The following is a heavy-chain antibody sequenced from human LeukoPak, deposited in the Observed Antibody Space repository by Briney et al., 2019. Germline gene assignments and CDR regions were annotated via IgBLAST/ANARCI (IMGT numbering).Heavy chain of an antibody. CDR1: GYSISSGYY. CDR3: ASYITGTTVDY. J-gene: IGHJ4*02. D-gene: IGHD1-7*01. V-gene: IGHV4-38-2*01. Sequence: PSETLSLTCAVSGYSISSGYYRGWIRQPPGKGLEWIGSIYHSGSTYYNPSLKSRVTISVDTSKNQFSLKLSSVTAADTAVYYCASYITGTTVDYWGQGTLVTVSS. CDR2: IYHSGST.